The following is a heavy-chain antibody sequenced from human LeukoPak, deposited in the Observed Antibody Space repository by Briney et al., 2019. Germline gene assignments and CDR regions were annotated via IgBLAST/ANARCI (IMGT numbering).Heavy chain of an antibody. D-gene: IGHD6-6*01. Sequence: PGGSLRLSCETSGFPFINTYMNWVRQAPGKGLEWVGRIKSKTDGGTTDYAAPMRGRFIISRDDSKNTVFLQMNSLKIEDTAVYYCTTVVLVYGAFDIWGRGTMVTVSS. J-gene: IGHJ3*02. CDR1: GFPFINTY. CDR3: TTVVLVYGAFDI. CDR2: IKSKTDGGTT. V-gene: IGHV3-15*01.